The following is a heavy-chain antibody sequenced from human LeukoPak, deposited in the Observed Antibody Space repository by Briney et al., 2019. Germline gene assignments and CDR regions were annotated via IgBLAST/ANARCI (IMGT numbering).Heavy chain of an antibody. V-gene: IGHV3-74*01. J-gene: IGHJ5*01. CDR2: IKGDGSHT. Sequence: PGGSLRLSCAASGFTFGNYWMHWVRQAPGNGLVWVSRIKGDGSHTIYADSVKGRFTISSDNAKNTLYLQMKSLRAEDTAVYYCVRDWDHFDFDSWGQGTLVTVSS. D-gene: IGHD3-9*01. CDR3: VRDWDHFDFDS. CDR1: GFTFGNYW.